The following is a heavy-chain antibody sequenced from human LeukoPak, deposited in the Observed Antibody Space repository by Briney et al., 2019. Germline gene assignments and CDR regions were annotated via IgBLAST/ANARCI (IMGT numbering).Heavy chain of an antibody. J-gene: IGHJ4*02. CDR2: ITSSSRDI. Sequence: GGSLRLSCAASGFTFSSYNMNWVRQAPGKGLEWVSSITSSSRDIYYADSMKGRFTVSRDNAKNSLYLQMNSLRAEDTAVYFCYLYNYGSGSFDYWGQGTLVTVSS. V-gene: IGHV3-21*01. CDR1: GFTFSSYN. D-gene: IGHD3-10*01. CDR3: YLYNYGSGSFDY.